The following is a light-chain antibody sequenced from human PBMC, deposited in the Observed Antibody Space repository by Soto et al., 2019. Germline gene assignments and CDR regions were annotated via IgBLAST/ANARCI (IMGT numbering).Light chain of an antibody. J-gene: IGKJ2*01. V-gene: IGKV1D-8*03. CDR1: QGISSY. CDR2: ATS. Sequence: VIGVTQSPSLLSASTGDRVTISCRMSQGISSYLAWYQQKPGQAPRVLIYATSSRATGVPDRFSGSGSGTDFTLTISRLEPEDFAVYYCQHYDYSPYTFGQGTKV. CDR3: QHYDYSPYT.